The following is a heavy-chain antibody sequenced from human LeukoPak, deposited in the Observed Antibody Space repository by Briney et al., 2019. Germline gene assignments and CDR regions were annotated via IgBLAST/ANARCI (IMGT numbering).Heavy chain of an antibody. CDR3: ASSRSPPFYQNEDYYAFDI. Sequence: GGSLRLSCAASGFTFSSYEMNWVRQAPGKGLEWVAVISYDGSNKYYADSVRGRFTISRDNSKNTLYLQMNSLRAEDTAVYYCASSRSPPFYQNEDYYAFDIWGQGTMVTVSS. D-gene: IGHD2/OR15-2a*01. CDR2: ISYDGSNK. CDR1: GFTFSSYE. V-gene: IGHV3-30*04. J-gene: IGHJ3*02.